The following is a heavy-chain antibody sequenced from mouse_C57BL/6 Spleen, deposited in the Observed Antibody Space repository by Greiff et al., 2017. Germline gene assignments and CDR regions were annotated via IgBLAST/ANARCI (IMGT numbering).Heavy chain of an antibody. D-gene: IGHD4-1*01. CDR1: GYTFTTYP. CDR3: ARVDPSGAGYAMDY. V-gene: IGHV1-47*01. Sequence: VKLMESGAELVKPGASVKMSCKASGYTFTTYPIEWMKQNHGKSLEWIGNFHPYNDDTKYNEKFKGKATLTVEKSSSTVYLELSRLTSDDSAVYYCARVDPSGAGYAMDYWGQGTSVTVSS. J-gene: IGHJ4*01. CDR2: FHPYNDDT.